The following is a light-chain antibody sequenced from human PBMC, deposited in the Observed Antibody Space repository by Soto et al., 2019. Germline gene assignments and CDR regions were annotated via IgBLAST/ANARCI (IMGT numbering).Light chain of an antibody. CDR2: GAS. CDR3: QQYNNWPKT. V-gene: IGKV3-15*01. Sequence: IVMTQSPATLSEYPGERATLSCRASQSVSSNLAWYQQKPGQAPRLLIYGASTRATGIPARFSGSGSGTEFTLTISSLQSEDFAVYYCQQYNNWPKTFGQGTK. J-gene: IGKJ1*01. CDR1: QSVSSN.